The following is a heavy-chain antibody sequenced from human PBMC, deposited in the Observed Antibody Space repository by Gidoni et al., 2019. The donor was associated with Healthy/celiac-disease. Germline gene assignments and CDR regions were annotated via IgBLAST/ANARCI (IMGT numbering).Heavy chain of an antibody. D-gene: IGHD2-21*02. CDR3: ARLGGDYRAFDI. CDR2: MNPKIGNT. V-gene: IGHV1-8*01. CDR1: GYTFTSYD. J-gene: IGHJ3*02. Sequence: QVQLVQPGGEVKKPGASVKVPCMSSGYTFTSYDINWVRKAAGQWIEWMGWMNPKIGNTGYAEKFQGRVNMTRNTSISTAYMELSSLRSEDTAVYYCARLGGDYRAFDIWGQGTMVTVSS.